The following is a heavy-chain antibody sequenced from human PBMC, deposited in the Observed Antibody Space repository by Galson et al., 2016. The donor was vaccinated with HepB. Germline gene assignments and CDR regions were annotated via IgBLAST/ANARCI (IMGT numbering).Heavy chain of an antibody. J-gene: IGHJ6*02. CDR2: IDPSDSYT. CDR1: GYSFTNYW. Sequence: QSGAEVKKPGESLRISCKGSGYSFTNYWISWVRQMPGKGLEWMGRIDPSDSYTNYSPSFQGHVTISTDKSISPAYLQWSSLKAWDTAMYYCARHANPLYCRCCSCYNYYGMDVWGQGTTVTVSS. V-gene: IGHV5-10-1*01. D-gene: IGHD2-15*01. CDR3: ARHANPLYCRCCSCYNYYGMDV.